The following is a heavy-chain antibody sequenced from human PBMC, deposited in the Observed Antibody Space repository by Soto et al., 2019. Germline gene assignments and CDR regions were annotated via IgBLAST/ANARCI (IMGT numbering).Heavy chain of an antibody. J-gene: IGHJ4*02. CDR1: GFTFSSYG. CDR3: ARVSGGAMGYFDY. Sequence: VQLVESGGGVVQPGRSLRLSCAASGFTFSSYGMHWVRQAPGKGLEWVAVIWYDGSNKYYADSVKGRFTISRDNSKNTLYLQMNSLRAEDTAVYYCARVSGGAMGYFDYWGQGTLVTVSS. V-gene: IGHV3-33*01. D-gene: IGHD3-16*01. CDR2: IWYDGSNK.